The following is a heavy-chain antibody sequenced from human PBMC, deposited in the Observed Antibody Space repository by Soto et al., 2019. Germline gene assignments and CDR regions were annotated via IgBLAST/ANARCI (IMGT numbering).Heavy chain of an antibody. CDR1: GGSINSGGYY. J-gene: IGHJ6*02. CDR3: ARDGDCSGGSCYLGYGLDV. V-gene: IGHV4-31*03. Sequence: QVQLQESGPGLVKPSQTLSLTCTVSGGSINSGGYYWSWIRQHPGKGLEWIGKIYYSGDTSYNPSLKSRATMSIDTSKNQFSLKMTSVTAADTAVYYYARDGDCSGGSCYLGYGLDVWGRGTTVTVSS. CDR2: IYYSGDT. D-gene: IGHD2-15*01.